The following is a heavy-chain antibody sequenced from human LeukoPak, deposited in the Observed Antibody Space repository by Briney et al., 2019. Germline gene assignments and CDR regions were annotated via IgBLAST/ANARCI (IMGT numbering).Heavy chain of an antibody. J-gene: IGHJ4*02. Sequence: GGSLRLSCAASGFTFSSYGMHWVRQAPGKGLEWVAVISYDGSNKYYADSVKGRFTISRDNSKNTLYLQMNSLRAEDTAVYYCAKDQGSGATGFDYWGQGILVTVSS. CDR1: GFTFSSYG. D-gene: IGHD1-26*01. V-gene: IGHV3-30*18. CDR2: ISYDGSNK. CDR3: AKDQGSGATGFDY.